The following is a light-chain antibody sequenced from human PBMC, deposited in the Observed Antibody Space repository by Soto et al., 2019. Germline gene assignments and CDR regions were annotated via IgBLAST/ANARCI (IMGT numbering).Light chain of an antibody. CDR3: QDCGTSHPWT. CDR1: QNIRGNE. V-gene: IGKV3-20*01. J-gene: IGKJ1*01. CDR2: GGS. Sequence: EVVLTQSPGALFLSPGEGVTLSCRASQNIRGNELAWYRQKRGQAPRLLMYGGSTRADGIPDRFSGRGTGTNFTLTISRLEPEDSAVYYCQDCGTSHPWTFGQGTKLEIK.